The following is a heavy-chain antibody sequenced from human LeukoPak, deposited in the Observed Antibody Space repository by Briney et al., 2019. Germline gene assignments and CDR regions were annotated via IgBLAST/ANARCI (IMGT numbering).Heavy chain of an antibody. CDR3: ARTKPESPFDY. Sequence: SETLSLTCAVYGGSFSGYYWSWIRQPPGKGLEWIGYIYYSGSTNYNPSLKSRVTISVDTSKNQFSLKLSSVTAADTAVYYCARTKPESPFDYWGQGTLVTVSS. J-gene: IGHJ4*02. CDR1: GGSFSGYY. D-gene: IGHD2-8*01. V-gene: IGHV4-59*01. CDR2: IYYSGST.